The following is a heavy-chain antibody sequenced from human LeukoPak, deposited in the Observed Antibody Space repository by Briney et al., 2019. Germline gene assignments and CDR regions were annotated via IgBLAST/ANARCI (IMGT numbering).Heavy chain of an antibody. CDR1: GFTFRSYA. CDR3: AKSGRRGYCSGGSRCSGNYFDY. CDR2: ISGSGGSS. J-gene: IGHJ4*02. V-gene: IGHV3-23*01. D-gene: IGHD2-15*01. Sequence: QPGGSLRLSCAASGFTFRSYAMSWVRQAPGKGLGWVSAISGSGGSSYYADSVKGRFTISRDNSKNTLYLQMNSLRAEDTAVYYCAKSGRRGYCSGGSRCSGNYFDYWGQGTLVTVSS.